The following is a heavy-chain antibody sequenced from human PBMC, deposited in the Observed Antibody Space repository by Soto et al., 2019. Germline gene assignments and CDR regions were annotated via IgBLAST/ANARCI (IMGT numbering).Heavy chain of an antibody. CDR2: ISSSSSYI. Sequence: EVQLVESGGGLVKPGGSLRLSCAASGFTFSSYSMNWVRQAPGKGLEWVSSISSSSSYIYYADSVKGRFTISRDKAKNSLYLHMNCLRADDTAVYYCACNVLVVLSGGGMDLWGQGTTLTFSS. CDR1: GFTFSSYS. D-gene: IGHD2-2*01. J-gene: IGHJ6*02. CDR3: ACNVLVVLSGGGMDL. V-gene: IGHV3-21*01.